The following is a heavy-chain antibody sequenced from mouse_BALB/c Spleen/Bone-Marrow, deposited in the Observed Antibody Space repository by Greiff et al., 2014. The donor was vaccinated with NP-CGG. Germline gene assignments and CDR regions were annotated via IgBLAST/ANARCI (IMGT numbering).Heavy chain of an antibody. CDR2: INPSTGYT. V-gene: IGHV1-7*01. J-gene: IGHJ4*01. D-gene: IGHD2-1*01. Sequence: VQLVESGAELAKPGASVKMSCKASGYTFTSYWMHWVKQRPGQGLEWIGYINPSTGYTDYNQKFNDKATLTAGKSSSTAYMQLSSLTSKDSAVYYCARGNPLYAMDYWGQGTSVTVSS. CDR3: ARGNPLYAMDY. CDR1: GYTFTSYW.